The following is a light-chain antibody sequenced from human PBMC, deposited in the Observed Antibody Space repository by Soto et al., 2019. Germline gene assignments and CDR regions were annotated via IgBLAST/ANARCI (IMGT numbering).Light chain of an antibody. CDR2: GAS. Sequence: EIVMTQSPATLSVSPGEGATLSCRASQNVYSNLAWYQQKPGQAPRLLIYGASTRATSIPARFSGSGSGTEFTLTISSPQSEDFAVYYCQQHGNWPLTFGGGTKVEIK. CDR3: QQHGNWPLT. V-gene: IGKV3-15*01. J-gene: IGKJ4*01. CDR1: QNVYSN.